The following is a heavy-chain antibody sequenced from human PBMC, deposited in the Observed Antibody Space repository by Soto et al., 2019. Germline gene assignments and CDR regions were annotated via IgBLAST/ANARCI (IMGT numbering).Heavy chain of an antibody. V-gene: IGHV3-21*01. CDR2: MSSSIRYI. D-gene: IGHD2-2*01. J-gene: IGHJ6*02. CDR3: ARDKGRCSSTRCHSYGMDV. CDR1: GFTFSSYS. Sequence: GGSLRLSCAASGFTFSSYSMNWVRQAPGKGLEWVSSMSSSIRYIYYADSLKGRFTISRDNAKNSLYVQMNSLRAEDTAVYYCARDKGRCSSTRCHSYGMDVWGQGTRVTVSS.